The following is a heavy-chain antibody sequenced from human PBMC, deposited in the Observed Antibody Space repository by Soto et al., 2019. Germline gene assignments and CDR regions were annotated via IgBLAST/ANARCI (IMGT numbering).Heavy chain of an antibody. CDR1: GYTFTGYY. Sequence: ASVKVSCKASGYTFTGYYMHWVRQAPGQGLEWMGWINPNSGDTNHAQKFQGRVTMTRDTSISTAYMEMNRLRSDDTAVHYCARDRGGGYYGMDVWGQGTTVTVSS. CDR2: INPNSGDT. D-gene: IGHD3-16*01. J-gene: IGHJ6*02. CDR3: ARDRGGGYYGMDV. V-gene: IGHV1-2*02.